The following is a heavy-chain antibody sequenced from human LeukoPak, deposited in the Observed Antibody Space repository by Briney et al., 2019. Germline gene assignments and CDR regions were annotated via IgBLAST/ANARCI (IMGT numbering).Heavy chain of an antibody. V-gene: IGHV3-7*01. J-gene: IGHJ6*02. CDR3: ARDHYDILTGYRYYYYGMDV. Sequence: GGSLRLSCAASGFTFSSHWMSWVRQAPGKGLEWVANIKQDGSEKYYVDSVKGRFTISRDNAKNSLYLQMNSLRAEDTAVYYCARDHYDILTGYRYYYYGMDVWGQGTTVTVSS. D-gene: IGHD3-9*01. CDR1: GFTFSSHW. CDR2: IKQDGSEK.